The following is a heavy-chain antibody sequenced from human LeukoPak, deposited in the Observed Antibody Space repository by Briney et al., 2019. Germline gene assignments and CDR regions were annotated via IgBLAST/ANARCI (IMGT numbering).Heavy chain of an antibody. Sequence: GGSLRLSCAASGFSFSSYWMHWVRQAPGKGLVWVAHIHSDEITTAYADSVKGRFTISRDNTRNMLYLQMNSLRVEDTAVYFCATGPFSAFAIWGQGTTLIVSS. V-gene: IGHV3-74*01. CDR1: GFSFSSYW. CDR3: ATGPFSAFAI. J-gene: IGHJ3*02. D-gene: IGHD1-14*01. CDR2: IHSDEITT.